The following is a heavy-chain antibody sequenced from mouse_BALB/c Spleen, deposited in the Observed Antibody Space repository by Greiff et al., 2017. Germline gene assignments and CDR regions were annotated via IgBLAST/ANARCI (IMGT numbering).Heavy chain of an antibody. CDR3: ARGLYYGNYDLAY. J-gene: IGHJ3*01. Sequence: EVHLVESGGGLVQPGGSRKLSCAASGFTFSDYGMAWVRQAPGKGPEWVAFISNLAYSIYYADTVTGRFTISRENAKNTLYLEMSSLRSEDTAMYYCARGLYYGNYDLAYWGQGTLVTVSA. D-gene: IGHD2-1*01. CDR1: GFTFSDYG. V-gene: IGHV5-15*02. CDR2: ISNLAYSI.